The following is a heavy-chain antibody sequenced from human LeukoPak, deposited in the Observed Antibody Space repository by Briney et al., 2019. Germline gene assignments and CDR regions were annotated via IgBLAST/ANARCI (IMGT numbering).Heavy chain of an antibody. CDR2: IYRDGRT. CDR1: GFTVSSHY. Sequence: GGSLRLSCAASGFTVSSHYMSWFRQAPGKGLEWVSAIYRDGRTFYADAVKGRFTISRDNPKNTLYLQMKSLRAEDTAVYYCAKFQWELLTFDYWGQGTLVTVSS. J-gene: IGHJ4*02. V-gene: IGHV3-53*01. D-gene: IGHD1-26*01. CDR3: AKFQWELLTFDY.